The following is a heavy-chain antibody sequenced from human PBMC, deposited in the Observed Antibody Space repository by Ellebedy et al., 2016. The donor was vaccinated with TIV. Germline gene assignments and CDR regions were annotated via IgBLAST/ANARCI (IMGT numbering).Heavy chain of an antibody. J-gene: IGHJ2*01. CDR1: GITFSQYW. D-gene: IGHD6-19*01. V-gene: IGHV3-7*03. Sequence: GESLKISCAASGITFSQYWMNLVRQAPGKGLEWLANINQDGTVPDYLDSLKGRFSISRDNAKNLLFLQMHSLRDDDTAMYYCSGGTGWIFDLWGRGTLVTVSS. CDR2: INQDGTVP. CDR3: SGGTGWIFDL.